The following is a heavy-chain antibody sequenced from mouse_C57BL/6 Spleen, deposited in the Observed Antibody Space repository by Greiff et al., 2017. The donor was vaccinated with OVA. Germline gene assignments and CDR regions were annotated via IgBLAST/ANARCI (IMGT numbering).Heavy chain of an antibody. CDR2: IDPENGDT. J-gene: IGHJ3*01. CDR3: TTDGSSPAWVAY. Sequence: EVQLQQSGAELVRPGASVKLSCTASGFNIKDDYMHWVKQRPEQGLEWIGWIDPENGDTEYASKFQGKATITADTSSNTAYLQLSSLTSEDTAVYYCTTDGSSPAWVAYWGQGTLVTVSA. D-gene: IGHD1-1*01. CDR1: GFNIKDDY. V-gene: IGHV14-4*01.